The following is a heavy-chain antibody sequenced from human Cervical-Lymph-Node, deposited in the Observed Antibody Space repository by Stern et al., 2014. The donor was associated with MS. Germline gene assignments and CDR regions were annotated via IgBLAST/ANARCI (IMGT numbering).Heavy chain of an antibody. D-gene: IGHD2-21*01. Sequence: QVTLRESGPALVKPTQTLTLTCTFSGFSLSTTGMCLSWIRQPPGKALEVLALLDWDGDKYYSTALKTRLTISKDTSKNQVVLTMTNMAPLDTATYFCVRAREGYYFDYWGQGIPVTVSS. V-gene: IGHV2-70*01. CDR1: GFSLSTTGMC. CDR2: LDWDGDK. J-gene: IGHJ4*02. CDR3: VRAREGYYFDY.